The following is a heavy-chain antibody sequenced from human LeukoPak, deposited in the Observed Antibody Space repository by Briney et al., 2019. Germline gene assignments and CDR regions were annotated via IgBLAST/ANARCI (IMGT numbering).Heavy chain of an antibody. CDR1: GFTFSTYW. CDR2: IKQDGSEK. Sequence: GGSLRLSCAASGFTFSTYWMGWVRQAPGKGLEWVANIKQDGSEKYYVDSVKGRFTISRDNAKNSLYLQMNSLRAEDTAVYYCARDYRSSSGRSIDYWGQGTLVTVSS. D-gene: IGHD6-6*01. V-gene: IGHV3-7*01. J-gene: IGHJ4*02. CDR3: ARDYRSSSGRSIDY.